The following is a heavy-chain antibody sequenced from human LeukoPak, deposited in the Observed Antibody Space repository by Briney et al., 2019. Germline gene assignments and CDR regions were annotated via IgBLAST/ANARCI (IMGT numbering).Heavy chain of an antibody. CDR2: IYYSGST. CDR3: ARHSSQDIVVVPASVFDP. V-gene: IGHV4-39*01. Sequence: PSETLSLTCTVSGGSISSSSYYWGWVRQPPGKGLEWIGSIYYSGSTYYNPSLKSRVTISVDTSKNQFSLKLSSVTAADTAVYYCARHSSQDIVVVPASVFDPWGQGTLVTASS. D-gene: IGHD2-2*01. J-gene: IGHJ5*02. CDR1: GGSISSSSYY.